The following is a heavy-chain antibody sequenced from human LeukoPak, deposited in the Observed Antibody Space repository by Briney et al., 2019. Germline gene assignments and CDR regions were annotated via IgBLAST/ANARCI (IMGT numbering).Heavy chain of an antibody. CDR1: GGSISSSSYY. J-gene: IGHJ1*01. CDR2: IYYSGST. V-gene: IGHV4-39*07. Sequence: SETLSLTCTVSGGSISSSSYYWGWIRQPPGKGLEWIGSIYYSGSTYYNPSLKSRVTISVDTSKNQFSLKLSSVTAADTAVYYCARDSKDYGGNSAAEYFQHWGQGTLVTVSS. CDR3: ARDSKDYGGNSAAEYFQH. D-gene: IGHD4-23*01.